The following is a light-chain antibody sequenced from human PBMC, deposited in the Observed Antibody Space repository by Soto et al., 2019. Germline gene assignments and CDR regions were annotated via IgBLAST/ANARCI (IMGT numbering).Light chain of an antibody. Sequence: AIQMTQSPSSLCASVGDRVIITCRASQGIGNELGWYQQKPGKAPKLLIYTASTLQSGVPSRFAGSGSDTDFTLTISSLQPEDFATYYCLQDRSYPRTFGQGTKVEIK. J-gene: IGKJ1*01. CDR3: LQDRSYPRT. V-gene: IGKV1-6*01. CDR2: TAS. CDR1: QGIGNE.